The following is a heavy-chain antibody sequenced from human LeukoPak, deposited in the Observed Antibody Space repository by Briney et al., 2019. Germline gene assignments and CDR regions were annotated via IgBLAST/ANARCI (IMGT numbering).Heavy chain of an antibody. CDR1: GYSISSGYY. D-gene: IGHD3-22*01. CDR3: ARVPAITTYYYDSSGYPGRSDAFDI. J-gene: IGHJ3*02. Sequence: SETLSLTCTVSGYSISSGYYWGWIRHPPGKWLEWIGSIYHSGRPYYNPSLKSRATISVDTSKNQFSLKLRSVTAADTAVYYCARVPAITTYYYDSSGYPGRSDAFDIWGQGTMVTVSS. CDR2: IYHSGRP. V-gene: IGHV4-38-2*02.